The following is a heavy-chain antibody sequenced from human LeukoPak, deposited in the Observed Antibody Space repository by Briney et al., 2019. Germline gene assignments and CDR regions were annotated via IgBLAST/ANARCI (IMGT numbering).Heavy chain of an antibody. CDR2: ISSSGGST. CDR1: GFTFNSCA. D-gene: IGHD2-21*02. V-gene: IGHV3-23*01. Sequence: SGGSLRLSCAASGFTFNSCAMSWVRQAPGKGLEWVSAISSSGGSTFYADSVKGRFTISGDNSKNTLYLQMNSLRAEDTAVYYCAKQGPARIPIVVVTAMAHWGQGTLVTVSS. J-gene: IGHJ4*02. CDR3: AKQGPARIPIVVVTAMAH.